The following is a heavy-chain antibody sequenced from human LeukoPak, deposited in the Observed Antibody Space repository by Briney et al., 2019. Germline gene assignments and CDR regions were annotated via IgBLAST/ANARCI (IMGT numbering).Heavy chain of an antibody. V-gene: IGHV4-34*01. J-gene: IGHJ4*02. D-gene: IGHD6-19*01. CDR2: INHSGSK. CDR3: ARGLIKGLALAGSG. CDR1: GGSFSGYY. Sequence: SETLSLTCAVYGGSFSGYYWSWIRQPPGKGLEWIGEINHSGSKNYNPSLKSRVTISIDTSKNQFSLNLTSMTAADTAVYYCARGLIKGLALAGSGWGQGTLVTVSS.